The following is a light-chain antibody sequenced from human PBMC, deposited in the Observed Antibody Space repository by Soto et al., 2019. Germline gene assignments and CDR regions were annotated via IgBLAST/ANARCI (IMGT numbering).Light chain of an antibody. J-gene: IGKJ1*01. CDR1: QSVSSSY. V-gene: IGKV3-20*01. CDR3: QQYGSSLTWT. Sequence: EIVLTQSPGTLSLSPGERATLSCRASQSVSSSYLAWYQQKPGQAPRLLIYGASSRATGIPDRFSGSGSGTDITLTISRLEPEDFAVYYCQQYGSSLTWTFGQGTKVELK. CDR2: GAS.